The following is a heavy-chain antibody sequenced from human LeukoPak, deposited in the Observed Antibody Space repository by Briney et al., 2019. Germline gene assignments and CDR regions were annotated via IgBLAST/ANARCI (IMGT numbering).Heavy chain of an antibody. CDR3: AREWGRIAVAGGPGY. J-gene: IGHJ4*02. CDR2: IWYDGQTK. D-gene: IGHD6-19*01. CDR1: GFIFSNYG. V-gene: IGHV3-33*01. Sequence: GESLRLSCEASGFIFSNYGMHWVRQAPGKGLEWVALIWYDGQTKFYADSVKGRFTVSRDNSGNTLFLQMSSLRVEDTAVYYCAREWGRIAVAGGPGYWGQGALVTVSP.